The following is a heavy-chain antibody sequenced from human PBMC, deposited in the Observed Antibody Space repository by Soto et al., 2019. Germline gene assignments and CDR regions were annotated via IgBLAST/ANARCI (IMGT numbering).Heavy chain of an antibody. J-gene: IGHJ4*02. V-gene: IGHV3-23*01. D-gene: IGHD3-10*01. Sequence: EVQLLESGGGLVQPGGSLRLSCAASGFTFSSYAMWWVRQAPGKGLECVSAISGGGETTYYADSVKGRFTISRDNSKNTLSLQMNSLRAAATAVYYCAFNSGSGSYYFDYWGQGTLVTVSS. CDR1: GFTFSSYA. CDR3: AFNSGSGSYYFDY. CDR2: ISGGGETT.